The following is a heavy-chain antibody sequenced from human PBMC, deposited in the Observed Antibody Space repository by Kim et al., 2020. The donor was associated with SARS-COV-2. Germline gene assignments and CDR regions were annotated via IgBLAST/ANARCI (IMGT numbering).Heavy chain of an antibody. D-gene: IGHD6-13*01. V-gene: IGHV3-7*03. CDR1: GFTFSSYW. CDR2: IKQDGSEK. J-gene: IGHJ6*02. Sequence: GGSLRLSCAASGFTFSSYWMSWVRQAPGKGLEWVANIKQDGSEKYYVDSVKGRFTISRDNAKNSPYLQMNSLRAEDTAVYYCARDGIRSWWPLIPDYYGMDVWGQGTTVTVSS. CDR3: ARDGIRSWWPLIPDYYGMDV.